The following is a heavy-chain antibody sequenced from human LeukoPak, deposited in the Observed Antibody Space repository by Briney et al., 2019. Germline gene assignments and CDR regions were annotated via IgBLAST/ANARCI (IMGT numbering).Heavy chain of an antibody. CDR1: GFIFGNFA. V-gene: IGHV3-9*01. D-gene: IGHD3-10*01. CDR3: AKGPYGSGSYPSDY. CDR2: ITWNSGSI. J-gene: IGHJ4*02. Sequence: PGRSLRLSCAASGFIFGNFAMHWVRQAPGKGLEWVSGITWNSGSIVYADSVKGRFTISRDNAKNSLYLQMNSLRAEDTAFYYCAKGPYGSGSYPSDYWGQGTLVTVSS.